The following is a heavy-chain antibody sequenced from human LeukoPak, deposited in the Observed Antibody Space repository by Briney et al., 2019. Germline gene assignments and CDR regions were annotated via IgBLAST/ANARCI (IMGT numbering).Heavy chain of an antibody. D-gene: IGHD3-22*01. V-gene: IGHV3-30*03. J-gene: IGHJ6*03. CDR2: IASDGGAK. CDR3: ARGASGYDSSGYYQHFYYYMDV. CDR1: GFSFSNHG. Sequence: PGGSLRLSCAASGFSFSNHGMHWVRQAPGKGLEWVAVIASDGGAKFYADSVKGRFTLSRDNPKNMFFLQMNLLTVEDTAIYYCARGASGYDSSGYYQHFYYYMDVWGKGTTVTVSS.